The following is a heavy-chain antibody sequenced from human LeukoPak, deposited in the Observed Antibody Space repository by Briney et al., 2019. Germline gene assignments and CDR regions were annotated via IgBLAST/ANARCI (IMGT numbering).Heavy chain of an antibody. V-gene: IGHV3-23*01. CDR3: AKDRGDTAMVDYFDY. CDR2: ISGSGGST. J-gene: IGHJ4*02. Sequence: GGSLRLSCAASGFTFSSHAMGWVRQAPGKGLEWVSAISGSGGSTYYADSVKGRFTISRDNSKNTLYLQMNSLRAEDTAVYYCAKDRGDTAMVDYFDYWGQGTLVTVSS. CDR1: GFTFSSHA. D-gene: IGHD5-18*01.